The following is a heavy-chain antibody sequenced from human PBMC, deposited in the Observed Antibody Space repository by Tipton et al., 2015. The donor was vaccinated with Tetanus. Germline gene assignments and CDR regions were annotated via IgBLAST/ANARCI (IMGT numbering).Heavy chain of an antibody. CDR3: AKAPRPLPLAGTPPVDYYYMDF. CDR2: IQPDGSEG. D-gene: IGHD2-15*01. CDR1: GFIFSDHW. V-gene: IGHV3-7*03. Sequence: SLRLSCAASGFIFSDHWMTWVRQAPGKGLEWVASIQPDGSEGHFVDSVKGRFTISRDNSKNTLYLQMSSLRAEDTALYYCAKAPRPLPLAGTPPVDYYYMDFWGKGTTVTVSS. J-gene: IGHJ6*03.